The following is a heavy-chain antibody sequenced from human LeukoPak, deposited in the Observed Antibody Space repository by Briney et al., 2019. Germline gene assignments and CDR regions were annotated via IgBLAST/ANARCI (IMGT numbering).Heavy chain of an antibody. V-gene: IGHV3-30*02. D-gene: IGHD5-18*01. CDR2: IRYDGSNK. J-gene: IGHJ6*02. Sequence: GGSLRLSCAASGFTFSSYGMHWVRQAPGKGLEWVAFIRYDGSNKYYADSVKGRFTISRDNSKNTLYLQMNSLRAEDTAVYYCARESAIQLWLPKGMDVWGQGTTVTVSS. CDR3: ARESAIQLWLPKGMDV. CDR1: GFTFSSYG.